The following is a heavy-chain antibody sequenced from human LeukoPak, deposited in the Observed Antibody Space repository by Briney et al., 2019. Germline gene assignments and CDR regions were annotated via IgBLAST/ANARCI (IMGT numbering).Heavy chain of an antibody. CDR2: ISPSSSSM. CDR1: GFTFSSYS. J-gene: IGHJ5*02. CDR3: ARDAASGNNWFDP. Sequence: GGSLRLSCSASGFTFSSYSLNWVRQAPGRGLEWGSYISPSSSSMYYADSVKGRFTISRDNARNSLYLQMNSLSTEDTALYYCARDAASGNNWFDPWGQGTLVTVSS. V-gene: IGHV3-48*01. D-gene: IGHD3-3*01.